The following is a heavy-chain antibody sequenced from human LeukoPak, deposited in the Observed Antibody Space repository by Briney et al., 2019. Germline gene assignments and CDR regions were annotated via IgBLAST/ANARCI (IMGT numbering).Heavy chain of an antibody. Sequence: SETLSLTCTVSGGSISSSSYYWGWIRQPPGKGLEWIGSIYYSGSTYYNPSLKSRVTISVDTSKNQFSLRLSSVTAADTAVYYCARHRRGYSYALDYWGQGTLVTVSS. V-gene: IGHV4-39*01. D-gene: IGHD5-18*01. CDR3: ARHRRGYSYALDY. CDR1: GGSISSSSYY. CDR2: IYYSGST. J-gene: IGHJ4*02.